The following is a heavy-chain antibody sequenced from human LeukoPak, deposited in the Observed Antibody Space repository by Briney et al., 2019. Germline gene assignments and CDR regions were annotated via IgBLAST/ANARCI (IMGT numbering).Heavy chain of an antibody. V-gene: IGHV3-30*02. D-gene: IGHD6-6*01. CDR3: AKDPERGHPYSSSGGSPMDV. J-gene: IGHJ6*04. Sequence: GGSLRLSCAAFGFTFSSYGMHWVRQAPGKGLEWVAFIRYDGSNKYYADSVKGRFTISRDNSKNTLYLQMNSLRAEDTAVYYCAKDPERGHPYSSSGGSPMDVWGKGTTVTVSS. CDR2: IRYDGSNK. CDR1: GFTFSSYG.